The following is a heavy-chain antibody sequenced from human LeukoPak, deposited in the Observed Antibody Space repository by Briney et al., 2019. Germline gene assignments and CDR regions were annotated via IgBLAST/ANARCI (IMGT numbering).Heavy chain of an antibody. V-gene: IGHV3-23*01. Sequence: PGEALRLSCAASGFTFSSYAMSWVRQAPGKGLEWVSAISGSDSRTYYADPVKNRLIISRDNSQNTLYLQMKGLRVEDTAVYYCAKDPGGATAVENYFDYWGQGTLVTVSS. D-gene: IGHD1-26*01. CDR2: ISGSDSRT. J-gene: IGHJ4*02. CDR3: AKDPGGATAVENYFDY. CDR1: GFTFSSYA.